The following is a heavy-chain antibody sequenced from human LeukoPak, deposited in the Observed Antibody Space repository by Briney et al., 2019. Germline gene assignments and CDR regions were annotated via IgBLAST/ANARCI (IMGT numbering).Heavy chain of an antibody. CDR3: AKAAYYDILTGYYVDY. V-gene: IGHV3-23*01. CDR2: ISGSGGST. CDR1: GFTFSSYA. J-gene: IGHJ4*02. Sequence: GGSLRLSCAASGFTFSSYAMSWVRQAPGKGLEWVSAISGSGGSTYYADSVKGRFTIPRDNSKNTLYLQMNSLRAEDTAVYYCAKAAYYDILTGYYVDYWGQGTLVTVSS. D-gene: IGHD3-9*01.